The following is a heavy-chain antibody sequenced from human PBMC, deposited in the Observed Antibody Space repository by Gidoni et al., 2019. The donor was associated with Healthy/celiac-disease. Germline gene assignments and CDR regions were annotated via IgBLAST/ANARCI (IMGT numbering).Heavy chain of an antibody. CDR2: ISGSGGST. D-gene: IGHD3-9*01. CDR1: GFTFSSYA. Sequence: EVQLLESGGGLVQPGGSLRLSCAASGFTFSSYAMSWVRQAPGKGLEWVSAISGSGGSTYYADSVKGRFTISRDNSKNTLYLQMNSLRAEDTAVYYCAKVPSGDILTGYSAIYYYYYMDVWGKGTTVTVSS. CDR3: AKVPSGDILTGYSAIYYYYYMDV. V-gene: IGHV3-23*01. J-gene: IGHJ6*03.